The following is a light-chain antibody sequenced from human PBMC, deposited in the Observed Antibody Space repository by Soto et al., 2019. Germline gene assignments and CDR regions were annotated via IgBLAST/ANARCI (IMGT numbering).Light chain of an antibody. Sequence: EIVLTQSPGTLSLSPGERATLSCRASQSVSSSYLAWYQQKPGQAPRRLIYGASSSATGIPDRFRGSGSGTDFTLTISRLETEDFAEDYCQQYGSSPLFTFGPGTKVDIK. CDR3: QQYGSSPLFT. CDR1: QSVSSSY. CDR2: GAS. J-gene: IGKJ3*01. V-gene: IGKV3-20*01.